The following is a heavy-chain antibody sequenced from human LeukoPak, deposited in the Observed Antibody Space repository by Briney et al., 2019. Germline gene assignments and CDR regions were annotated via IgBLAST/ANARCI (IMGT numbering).Heavy chain of an antibody. CDR1: GGSISSGSYY. CDR3: AREWGDYYYYYYMDV. J-gene: IGHJ6*03. Sequence: PSQTLSLTCTVSGGSISSGSYYWSWIRQPAGKGLEGIGRIYTSGSTNYNPSLKSRVTISVDTSKNQFSLKLSSVTAADTAVYYCAREWGDYYYYYYMDVWGKGTTVTVSS. D-gene: IGHD3-16*01. V-gene: IGHV4-61*02. CDR2: IYTSGST.